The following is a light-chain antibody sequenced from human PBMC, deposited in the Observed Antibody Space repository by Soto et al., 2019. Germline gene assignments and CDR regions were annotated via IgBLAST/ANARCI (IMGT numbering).Light chain of an antibody. CDR3: QQYNDWPLT. CDR2: GAS. J-gene: IGKJ4*01. Sequence: EIVLTQSPATLSVSPGERVTLSCRASQSVSDNLAWYQQKPGQAPRLLIYGASIRATDIPARFSGSGSGTEFSLTISSLQSEEFAVYYCQQYNDWPLTFGGGTKVEIK. CDR1: QSVSDN. V-gene: IGKV3D-15*01.